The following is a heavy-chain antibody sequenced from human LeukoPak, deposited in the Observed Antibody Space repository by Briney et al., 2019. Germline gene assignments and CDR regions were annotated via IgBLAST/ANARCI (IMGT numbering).Heavy chain of an antibody. Sequence: GGSLTLSCAASGFTFSSYGMHWVRQAPGKGLEWVAVISYDGSNNYYADSVKGRFTISRDNSKNTLYLQMNSLRAEDTAVYYCAKDTRTGDDPDAFDIWGQGTMVTVSS. CDR1: GFTFSSYG. V-gene: IGHV3-30*18. J-gene: IGHJ3*02. CDR3: AKDTRTGDDPDAFDI. CDR2: ISYDGSNN. D-gene: IGHD7-27*01.